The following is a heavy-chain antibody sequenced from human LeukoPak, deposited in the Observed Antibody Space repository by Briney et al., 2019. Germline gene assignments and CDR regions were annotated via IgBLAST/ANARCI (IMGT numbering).Heavy chain of an antibody. CDR2: ITSSGGNT. J-gene: IGHJ4*02. Sequence: GGSLRLSCAASGFTFSYYDLSWVRQAPGKGLAWVSGITSSGGNTYYTDSVKGRFTISRDNSENTLYLQMNSLRAEDTAVYYCAKVSWTTAARDYWGQGTLVTVSS. D-gene: IGHD1-1*01. V-gene: IGHV3-23*01. CDR1: GFTFSYYD. CDR3: AKVSWTTAARDY.